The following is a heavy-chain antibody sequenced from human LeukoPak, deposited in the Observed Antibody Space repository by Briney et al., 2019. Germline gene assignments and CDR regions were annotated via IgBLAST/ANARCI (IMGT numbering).Heavy chain of an antibody. D-gene: IGHD5-24*01. CDR3: AREGRKMATIGRSAFDI. CDR2: IYYSGST. Sequence: PSETLSLTCTVSGGSISSYYWSWIRQPPGKGLEWIGYIYYSGSTNYNPSLKSRVTISVDTSKNQFSLKLSSVTAADTAVYYCAREGRKMATIGRSAFDIWGQGTMVTVSS. CDR1: GGSISSYY. V-gene: IGHV4-59*01. J-gene: IGHJ3*02.